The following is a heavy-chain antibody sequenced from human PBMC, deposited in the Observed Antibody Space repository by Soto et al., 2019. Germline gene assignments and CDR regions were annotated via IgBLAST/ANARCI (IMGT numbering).Heavy chain of an antibody. V-gene: IGHV4-39*01. J-gene: IGHJ4*02. CDR3: ARLVVGAASFSPYPEFLDY. CDR2: IYYSGIT. D-gene: IGHD2-15*01. CDR1: GGAITSTNYY. Sequence: SETLCLTWTVSGGAITSTNYYWGWIRQPPGKGPERVGSIYYSGITSYNPSLKSRVTLSVDTSKNKFSLMLSSVTAADTAVYYCARLVVGAASFSPYPEFLDYWPQGSLVIVTS.